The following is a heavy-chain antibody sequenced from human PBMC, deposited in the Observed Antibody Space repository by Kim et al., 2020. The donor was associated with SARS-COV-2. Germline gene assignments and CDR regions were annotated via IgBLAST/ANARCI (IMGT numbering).Heavy chain of an antibody. CDR3: ARGRTSPIELFDY. CDR1: GYPFSSST. J-gene: IGHJ4*02. V-gene: IGHV7-4-1*02. Sequence: ASVKVSCKASGYPFSSSTLNWVRQAPGQGPEWMGWINTNTGNPTYVQGFTGRYVFSLDTSVSTAYLQISSLKAEDIAVYYCARGRTSPIELFDYWGQGTL. D-gene: IGHD1-7*01. CDR2: INTNTGNP.